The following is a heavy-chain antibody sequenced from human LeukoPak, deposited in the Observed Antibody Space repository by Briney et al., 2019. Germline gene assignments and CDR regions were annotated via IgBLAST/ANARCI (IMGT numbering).Heavy chain of an antibody. D-gene: IGHD1-26*01. Sequence: KAGESLKISCKGSGYSFTSYWIGWVRQMPGKGLEWMGIIYPGDSDTRYSPSFQGQVTISADRSISTAYLQWSSLKASDTAMYYCAKAVPELPGAFDIWGQGTMVTVSS. J-gene: IGHJ3*02. V-gene: IGHV5-51*01. CDR1: GYSFTSYW. CDR3: AKAVPELPGAFDI. CDR2: IYPGDSDT.